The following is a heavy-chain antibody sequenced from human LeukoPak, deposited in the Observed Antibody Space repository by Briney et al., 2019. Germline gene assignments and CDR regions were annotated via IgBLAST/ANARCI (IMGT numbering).Heavy chain of an antibody. CDR1: GGTFSSYT. V-gene: IGHV1-69*04. CDR2: IIPILGIA. D-gene: IGHD3-3*01. Sequence: SVKVSCKASGGTFSSYTISWVRQAPGQGLEWMGRIIPILGIANYAQKFQGRVTITADKSTSTAYMELSSLRSEDTAVYYCARDLNDFWSGNNWLDPWGQGTLVTVSS. J-gene: IGHJ5*02. CDR3: ARDLNDFWSGNNWLDP.